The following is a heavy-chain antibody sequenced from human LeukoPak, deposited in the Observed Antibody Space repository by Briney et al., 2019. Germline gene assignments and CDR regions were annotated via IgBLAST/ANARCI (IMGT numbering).Heavy chain of an antibody. CDR2: ISSSSSYI. V-gene: IGHV3-21*01. CDR1: GFTFSSYS. J-gene: IGHJ4*02. D-gene: IGHD1-1*01. CDR3: ARDPGTQQS. Sequence: PGGSLRLSCAASGFTFSSYSMNWVSQAPGKGLEWVSSISSSSSYIYYEDSVKGRFNISRDNAKNSLYLQMNSLRAEDTAVYYCARDPGTQQSWGQGTLVTVSS.